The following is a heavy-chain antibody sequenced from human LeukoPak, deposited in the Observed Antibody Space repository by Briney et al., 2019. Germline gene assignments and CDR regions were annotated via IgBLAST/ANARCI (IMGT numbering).Heavy chain of an antibody. Sequence: VASVKVSCKASGYTFTGYHIHWVRQAPGQGLEWMGWINPNSGATKYAQKFQGGVTMTRDTSITTVYMELSRLTTDDTAVYYCARDNYYDSSAYYWGYFDYWGQGTLVTVSS. J-gene: IGHJ4*02. D-gene: IGHD3-22*01. V-gene: IGHV1-2*02. CDR2: INPNSGAT. CDR3: ARDNYYDSSAYYWGYFDY. CDR1: GYTFTGYH.